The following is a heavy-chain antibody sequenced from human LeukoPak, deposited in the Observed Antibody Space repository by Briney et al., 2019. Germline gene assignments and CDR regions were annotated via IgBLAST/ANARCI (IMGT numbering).Heavy chain of an antibody. Sequence: GGSLRLSSAAPGFTFSSYAMSWVRPAPGKGLEWVSGISGSGGSTYYADSVKGRFTISRDNSKNTLYLQMTSLRSEDAAVYYCAKDQVWVVVGSFDYWGQGTWVTVSS. CDR1: GFTFSSYA. V-gene: IGHV3-23*01. J-gene: IGHJ4*02. CDR2: ISGSGGST. CDR3: AKDQVWVVVGSFDY. D-gene: IGHD3-22*01.